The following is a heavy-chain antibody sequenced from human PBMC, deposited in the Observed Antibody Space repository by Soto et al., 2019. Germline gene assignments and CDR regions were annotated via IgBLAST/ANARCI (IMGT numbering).Heavy chain of an antibody. CDR3: ARLHGFWLSSSCHGHYATDV. CDR2: SYSSVTT. J-gene: IGHJ6*02. V-gene: IGHV4-39*01. Sequence: QLQLQESGPGLVKPSETLSLTCTVSSASISSSSYTWGWIRQPPGKGLEWIGRSYSSVTTYYNPSLNSRVTVSVDTSKTQFTLTVPSGTAADSAVYYWARLHGFWLSSSCHGHYATDVWGQGTTVTVSS. D-gene: IGHD2-2*01. CDR1: SASISSSSYT.